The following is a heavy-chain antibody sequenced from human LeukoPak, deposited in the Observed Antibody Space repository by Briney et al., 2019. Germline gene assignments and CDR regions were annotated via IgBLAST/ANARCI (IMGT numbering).Heavy chain of an antibody. CDR2: ISAYNGNT. CDR1: GGTFSSYA. V-gene: IGHV1-18*01. CDR3: ARDLFGEFSFDY. D-gene: IGHD3-10*01. Sequence: SSVKVSCXASGGTFSSYAISWVRQAHGQGLEWMGWISAYNGNTNYAQKLQGRVTMTTDTSTSTAYMELRSLRSDDTAVYYCARDLFGEFSFDYWGQGTLVTVSS. J-gene: IGHJ4*02.